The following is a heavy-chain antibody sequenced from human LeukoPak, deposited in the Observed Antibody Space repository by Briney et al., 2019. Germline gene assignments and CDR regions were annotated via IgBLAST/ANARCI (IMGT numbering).Heavy chain of an antibody. V-gene: IGHV3-30*04. J-gene: IGHJ4*02. CDR3: ATDYGDYEPIDY. Sequence: GRSLRLSCTASGVTLSNYAMHWVRRPPGRGLEWVAVISFDGTNKYYGDSVEGRSSVSRDNSKNTLYLEMDSLRPDDTAIYYCATDYGDYEPIDYWGQGTLVTVSS. CDR1: GVTLSNYA. D-gene: IGHD4-17*01. CDR2: ISFDGTNK.